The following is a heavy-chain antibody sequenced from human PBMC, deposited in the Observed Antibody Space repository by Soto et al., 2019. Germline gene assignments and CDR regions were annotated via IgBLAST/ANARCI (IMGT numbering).Heavy chain of an antibody. CDR2: ISWDGGST. D-gene: IGHD2-2*01. CDR1: GFTFDDYA. CDR3: AKDIRSSTSWKNYYYYGMDV. Sequence: GGSLRLSCADSGFTFDDYAMHWVRQAPGKGLEWVSLISWDGGSTYYADSVKGRFAISRDNSKNSQYLQMNSLRAEDTALYYCAKDIRSSTSWKNYYYYGMDVWGQGTTVTVSS. J-gene: IGHJ6*02. V-gene: IGHV3-43D*04.